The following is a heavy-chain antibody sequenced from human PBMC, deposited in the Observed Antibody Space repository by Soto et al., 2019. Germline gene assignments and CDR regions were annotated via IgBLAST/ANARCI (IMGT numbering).Heavy chain of an antibody. J-gene: IGHJ6*02. Sequence: SETLSLPCAFYGGSFSGYYWSWIRQPPWKGLQWSGQINHSRSTSYNPSRTSRVTISVDTSKNQFALKLSSVTAADTAVYYCARASKSRGYSYGPIYYYYCMDDWGQGTTVTVSS. CDR2: INHSRST. CDR3: ARASKSRGYSYGPIYYYYCMDD. V-gene: IGHV4-34*01. D-gene: IGHD5-18*01. CDR1: GGSFSGYY.